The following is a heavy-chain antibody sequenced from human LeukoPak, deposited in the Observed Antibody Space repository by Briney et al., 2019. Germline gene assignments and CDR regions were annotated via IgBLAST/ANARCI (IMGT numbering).Heavy chain of an antibody. CDR1: GYTFTSYG. Sequence: ASVKVSCKASGYTFTSYGISWVRQAPGQGLEWMGWISAYNGTTNYAQKLQGRVTMTTDTSTSTAYLELRSLRSDDTAVYYCARSRADYYDSSGYYFPWFDPWGQGTLVTVSS. V-gene: IGHV1-18*01. D-gene: IGHD3-22*01. CDR2: ISAYNGTT. J-gene: IGHJ5*02. CDR3: ARSRADYYDSSGYYFPWFDP.